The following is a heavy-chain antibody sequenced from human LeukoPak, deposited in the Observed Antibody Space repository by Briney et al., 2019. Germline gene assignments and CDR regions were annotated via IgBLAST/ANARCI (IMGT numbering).Heavy chain of an antibody. Sequence: ASETLSLTCTVSGVSISSSNWWSWVRQPPGKGLEWIGEIYHSGSTNYNSSLKSRVTISVDKSKNQFSLRLSSVTAADTAVYYCAREAPWGSVRDAFDIWGQGTMVTVSS. V-gene: IGHV4-4*02. CDR1: GVSISSSNW. J-gene: IGHJ3*02. CDR2: IYHSGST. CDR3: AREAPWGSVRDAFDI. D-gene: IGHD7-27*01.